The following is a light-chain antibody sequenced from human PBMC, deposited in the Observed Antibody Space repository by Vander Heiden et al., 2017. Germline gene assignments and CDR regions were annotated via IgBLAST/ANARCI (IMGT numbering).Light chain of an antibody. CDR3: AAWDDSLSAWV. V-gene: IGLV1-47*02. Sequence: QSVLTQPPSASGPPGQRVTISCSGSSSNIGSNNVYCYQQLPGTAPKLLIYSNNQRPSGVPDRFSGSKSGTSASLAISGLRSEDEADYYCAAWDDSLSAWVFGGGTKLTVL. CDR1: SSNIGSNN. J-gene: IGLJ3*02. CDR2: SNN.